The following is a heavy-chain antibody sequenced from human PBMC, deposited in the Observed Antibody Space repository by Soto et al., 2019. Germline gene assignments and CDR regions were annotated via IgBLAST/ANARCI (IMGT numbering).Heavy chain of an antibody. Sequence: SETLSLTCAVYGGSFSGSYWTWIRQSPGKGLEWIGKINHSGSTKYNPSLKSRVTISVDTSKNQFSLKLSSVTAADTAVYYCARDSPMVTFSWYYGMDVWGQGTTVTVCS. J-gene: IGHJ6*01. CDR1: GGSFSGSY. CDR3: ARDSPMVTFSWYYGMDV. V-gene: IGHV4-34*01. CDR2: INHSGST. D-gene: IGHD3-16*01.